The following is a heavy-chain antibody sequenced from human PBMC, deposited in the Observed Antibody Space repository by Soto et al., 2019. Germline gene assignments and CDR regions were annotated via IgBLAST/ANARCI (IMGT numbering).Heavy chain of an antibody. CDR2: ISAYNGNT. Sequence: QVQLVQSGAEVKKPGASVKVSCKASGYTFTSYGISWVRQAPGQGLEWMGWISAYNGNTNYAQKRQGRVTMTTDTSTSTGDMELRSLRSDGTAVYYWATDFYMVVPAGGNYNWGMDVWGQGTTVTVSS. CDR1: GYTFTSYG. D-gene: IGHD2-2*01. CDR3: ATDFYMVVPAGGNYNWGMDV. V-gene: IGHV1-18*01. J-gene: IGHJ6*02.